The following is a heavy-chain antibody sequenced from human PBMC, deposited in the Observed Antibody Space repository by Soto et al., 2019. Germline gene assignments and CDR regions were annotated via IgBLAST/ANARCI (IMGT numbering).Heavy chain of an antibody. D-gene: IGHD6-19*01. Sequence: GGSLRLSCAASGLTFSSYAMSWVRQAPGKGLEWVSAISGSGGSTYYADSVKGRFTISRDNSKNTLYLQMNSLRAEDTAVYYCAKAGASGSFLYYYYGMDVWGQGTTGTVSS. CDR2: ISGSGGST. CDR1: GLTFSSYA. V-gene: IGHV3-23*01. J-gene: IGHJ6*02. CDR3: AKAGASGSFLYYYYGMDV.